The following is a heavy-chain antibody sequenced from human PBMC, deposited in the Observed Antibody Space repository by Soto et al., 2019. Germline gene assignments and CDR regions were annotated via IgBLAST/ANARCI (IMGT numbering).Heavy chain of an antibody. V-gene: IGHV4-34*01. Sequence: SETLSLTCAVYGGSFSGYYWSWIRQPPGKGLEWIGEINHSGSTNYNPSLKSRVTISVDTSKNQFSLKLSSVTAADTAVYYCARAPSPAATPHYFDYWGQGTLVTVSS. CDR1: GGSFSGYY. CDR2: INHSGST. CDR3: ARAPSPAATPHYFDY. J-gene: IGHJ4*02.